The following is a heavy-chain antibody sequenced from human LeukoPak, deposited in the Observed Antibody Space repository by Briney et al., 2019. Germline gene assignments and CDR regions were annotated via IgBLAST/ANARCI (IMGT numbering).Heavy chain of an antibody. CDR1: GFTFSSYA. CDR2: FSGSGGST. Sequence: PGGSLRLSCAASGFTFSSYAMSWVRQAPGKGLEWVSAFSGSGGSTYYADSVKGRFTISRDNSKNTLYLQMNSLRAEDTAVYYCATEGLLAYCGGDCYFLFDYWGQGTLVTVSS. V-gene: IGHV3-23*01. CDR3: ATEGLLAYCGGDCYFLFDY. J-gene: IGHJ4*02. D-gene: IGHD2-21*02.